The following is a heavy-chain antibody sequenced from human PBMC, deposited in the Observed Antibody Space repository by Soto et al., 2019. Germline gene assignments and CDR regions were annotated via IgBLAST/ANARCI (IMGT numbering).Heavy chain of an antibody. CDR2: IYYSGST. D-gene: IGHD6-19*01. CDR3: ARAAHTSGWYYDY. Sequence: SETLSLTCTVSGGSISGYYWSWIRQSPGKGLEWIGYIYYSGSTKYNPSLKSRLTISVDTSKNQFSLNLTSVTAADTAVYYCARAAHTSGWYYDYWGQGTLVTVSS. J-gene: IGHJ4*01. CDR1: GGSISGYY. V-gene: IGHV4-59*01.